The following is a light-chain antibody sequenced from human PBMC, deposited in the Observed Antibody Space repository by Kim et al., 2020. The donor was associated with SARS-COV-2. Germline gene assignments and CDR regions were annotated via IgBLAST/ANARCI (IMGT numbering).Light chain of an antibody. J-gene: IGLJ3*02. V-gene: IGLV4-60*03. Sequence: SGKLTCTLSSGHSSYIIAWHQQQPGKAPRSLMKLEGSGSYNKGSGVPDRFSGSSSGADRYLTISNLQSEDEADYYCETWDSNIRVFGGGTKLTVL. CDR1: SGHSSYI. CDR3: ETWDSNIRV. CDR2: LEGSGSY.